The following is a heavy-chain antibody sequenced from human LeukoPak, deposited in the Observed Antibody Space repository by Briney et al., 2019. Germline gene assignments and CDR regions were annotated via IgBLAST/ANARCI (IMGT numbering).Heavy chain of an antibody. CDR1: GFTFSSYA. CDR3: AKVPGSGTYFPYYFDS. CDR2: ISAGGGAT. V-gene: IGHV3-23*01. D-gene: IGHD3-10*01. J-gene: IGHJ4*02. Sequence: GGSLRLSXAASGFTFSSYAMTWVRQAPGKGLEWVSAISAGGGATYYADSVKGRFTLSRDSSKNTLYLQMNSLRTEDTAVYYCAKVPGSGTYFPYYFDSWGQGTLVTVSS.